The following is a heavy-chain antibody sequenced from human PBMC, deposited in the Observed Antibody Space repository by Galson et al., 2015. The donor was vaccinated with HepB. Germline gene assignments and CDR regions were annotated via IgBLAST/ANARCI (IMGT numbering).Heavy chain of an antibody. CDR1: GFTFSRYG. V-gene: IGHV3-30*03. D-gene: IGHD2-21*02. Sequence: SLRLSCAASGFTFSRYGMHWVRQAPGKGLEWVAVISYDGSNKYYADSVKGRFTISRDNSKNTLYLQMNSLRAEDTAVYYCARLGGGDLPFDYWGQGTLVTVSS. J-gene: IGHJ4*02. CDR2: ISYDGSNK. CDR3: ARLGGGDLPFDY.